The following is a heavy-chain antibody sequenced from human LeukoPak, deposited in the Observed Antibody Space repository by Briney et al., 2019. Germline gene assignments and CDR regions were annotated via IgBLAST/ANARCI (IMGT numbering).Heavy chain of an antibody. Sequence: PGGSLRLSCAASGFTFSGYPIHWVRQAPGKGLEWVAVISYDGSNKYYADSVKGRFTISRDNSKNTLYLQMNSLRAEDTAVYYCARGRKYSYGTYYYGLDVWGQGTTVTVCS. J-gene: IGHJ6*02. CDR1: GFTFSGYP. CDR2: ISYDGSNK. D-gene: IGHD5-18*01. CDR3: ARGRKYSYGTYYYGLDV. V-gene: IGHV3-30-3*01.